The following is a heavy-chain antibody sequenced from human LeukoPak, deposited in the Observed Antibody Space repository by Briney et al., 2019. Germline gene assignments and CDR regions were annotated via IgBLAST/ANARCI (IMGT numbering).Heavy chain of an antibody. CDR1: GLIVSNYW. J-gene: IGHJ6*02. CDR3: ANVFYYGMEV. Sequence: GGSLRLSCAASGLIVSNYWMSWVRQAPGKGLEWVANIKQDGSEKYYVDSVKGRFTISRDNVKNSLYLRMNSLRAEDTAVYYCANVFYYGMEVWGQGTTVTVSS. V-gene: IGHV3-7*01. D-gene: IGHD5/OR15-5a*01. CDR2: IKQDGSEK.